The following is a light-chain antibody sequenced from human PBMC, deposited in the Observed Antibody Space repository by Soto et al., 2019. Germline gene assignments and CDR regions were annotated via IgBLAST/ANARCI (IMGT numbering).Light chain of an antibody. J-gene: IGKJ1*01. CDR2: IAS. CDR3: QQYGTSPWT. V-gene: IGKV3-20*01. Sequence: EIVLTQSPGTLSLFPGERATLSCRATQSVNSDYLAWYQQKPGQAPRLLIYIASRRATGIPDRFSGSGSGTDFTLTISRLEPEDFAVYYWQQYGTSPWTFGQGTKVEIK. CDR1: QSVNSDY.